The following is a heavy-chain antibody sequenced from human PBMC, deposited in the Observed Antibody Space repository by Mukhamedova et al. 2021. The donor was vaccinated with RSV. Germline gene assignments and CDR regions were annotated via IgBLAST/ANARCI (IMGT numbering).Heavy chain of an antibody. V-gene: IGHV4-30-2*05. J-gene: IGHJ4*02. CDR2: IYYSGST. CDR3: ARASTTSYYDSDGYYKFYFDY. D-gene: IGHD3-22*01. Sequence: GYIYYSGSTYYNPSLKSRVTISLDTSKNQFSLKLSSVTAADTDVYYCARASTTSYYDSDGYYKFYFDYWGQGTLVTVSS.